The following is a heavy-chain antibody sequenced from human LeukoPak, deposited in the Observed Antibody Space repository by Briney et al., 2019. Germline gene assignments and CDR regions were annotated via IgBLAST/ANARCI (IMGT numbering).Heavy chain of an antibody. CDR1: GFTFSSYA. V-gene: IGHV3-23*01. CDR3: ANHQDIVVVVAAVGAFDI. D-gene: IGHD2-15*01. J-gene: IGHJ3*02. Sequence: GGSLRLSCAASGFTFSSYAMSWVRQAPGKGLEWVSAISGSGGSTYYADSVKGRFTISRDNSKNTLYLQMNSLRAEGTAVYYCANHQDIVVVVAAVGAFDIWGQGTMVTVSS. CDR2: ISGSGGST.